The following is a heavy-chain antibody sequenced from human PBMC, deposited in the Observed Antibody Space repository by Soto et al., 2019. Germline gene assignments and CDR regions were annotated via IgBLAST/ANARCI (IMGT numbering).Heavy chain of an antibody. CDR1: GFTFSSYV. Sequence: GGSLRLSXAASGFTFSSYVMSWVRQAPGKGLEWVSAITDSGGSTYYADSVKGRFTISRDNSKNTLYLQMNSLRAEDTAVYYCAKSSGYHDAFDIWGQGTMVTVSS. CDR2: ITDSGGST. CDR3: AKSSGYHDAFDI. J-gene: IGHJ3*02. V-gene: IGHV3-23*01. D-gene: IGHD3-22*01.